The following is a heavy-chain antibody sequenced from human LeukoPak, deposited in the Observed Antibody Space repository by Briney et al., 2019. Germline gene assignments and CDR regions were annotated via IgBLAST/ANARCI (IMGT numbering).Heavy chain of an antibody. D-gene: IGHD3-9*01. J-gene: IGHJ6*03. V-gene: IGHV1-8*01. Sequence: ASVKVSCKASGYTFTSYDINWVRQATGQGLEWMGWMNPNSGNTGYAQKFQGRVTMTRNTSISTAYMELSSPRSEDTAVYYCARFDFDNYYYYYYMDVWGKGTTVTVSS. CDR2: MNPNSGNT. CDR1: GYTFTSYD. CDR3: ARFDFDNYYYYYYMDV.